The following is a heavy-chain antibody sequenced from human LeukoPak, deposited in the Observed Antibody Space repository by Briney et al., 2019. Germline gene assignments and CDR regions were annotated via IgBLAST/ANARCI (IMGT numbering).Heavy chain of an antibody. CDR3: AIGYSYDTAFDY. CDR2: ISAYTGNT. CDR1: GYTFTSYD. J-gene: IGHJ4*02. D-gene: IGHD5-18*01. Sequence: GASVKVSCKASGYTFTSYDINWVRQALGQGLEWMGWISAYTGNTNYAQKLQGRVTMTTDTSTSTAYMELRNLRSDDTAVYYCAIGYSYDTAFDYWGQGTLVTVSS. V-gene: IGHV1-18*01.